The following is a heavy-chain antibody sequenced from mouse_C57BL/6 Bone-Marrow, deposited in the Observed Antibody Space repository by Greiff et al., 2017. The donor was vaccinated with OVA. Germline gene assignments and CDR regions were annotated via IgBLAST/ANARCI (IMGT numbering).Heavy chain of an antibody. Sequence: DVKLVESGGGLVQPGGSLSLSCAASGFTFTDYYMSWVRQPPGKALEWLGFIRNKANGYTTEYSASVKGRFTISRDNSQSILYLQMNALRAEDSATYYCAMIYYGNFYAMDYWGQGTSVTVSS. CDR1: GFTFTDYY. CDR3: AMIYYGNFYAMDY. J-gene: IGHJ4*01. CDR2: IRNKANGYTT. D-gene: IGHD2-1*01. V-gene: IGHV7-3*01.